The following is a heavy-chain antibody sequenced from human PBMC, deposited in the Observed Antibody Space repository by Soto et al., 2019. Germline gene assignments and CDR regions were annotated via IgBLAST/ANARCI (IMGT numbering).Heavy chain of an antibody. Sequence: PGGSLRLSCAASGFTFSNYAMTWVRQAPGKGLEWVSAISGSGGSTYYAESVKGRFTISRDNSKNTLYLQMNSLSAEDTAVYYCAKDEDYYDSSGYYANWGQGTRVTVS. CDR1: GFTFSNYA. J-gene: IGHJ4*02. CDR2: ISGSGGST. D-gene: IGHD3-22*01. V-gene: IGHV3-23*01. CDR3: AKDEDYYDSSGYYAN.